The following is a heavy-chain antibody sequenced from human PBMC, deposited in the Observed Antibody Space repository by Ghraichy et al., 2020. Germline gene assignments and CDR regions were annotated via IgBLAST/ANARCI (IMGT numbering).Heavy chain of an antibody. J-gene: IGHJ4*02. V-gene: IGHV1-8*01. CDR1: GYTFTSYD. CDR2: MNPNSGNT. D-gene: IGHD3-3*01. Sequence: ASVKVSCKASGYTFTSYDINWVRQATGQGLEWMGWMNPNSGNTGYAQKFQGRVTMTRNTSISTAYMELSSLRSEDTAVYYCARGGSALLYYDFWSGTYYFDYWGQGTLVTVSS. CDR3: ARGGSALLYYDFWSGTYYFDY.